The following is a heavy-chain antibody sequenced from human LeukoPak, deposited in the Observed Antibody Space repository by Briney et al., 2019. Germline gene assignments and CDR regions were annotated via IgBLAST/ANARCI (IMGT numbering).Heavy chain of an antibody. Sequence: GGSLRLSCAVSGFTFNNYWMSWVRQAPGKGLEWVANITPDGSDRYYVDSLKGRVTISRDNTKSSLYLQLNSLRAEDTAVYYCVPGGLAVSGIDYWGQGALVTVSS. D-gene: IGHD6-19*01. CDR3: VPGGLAVSGIDY. J-gene: IGHJ4*02. V-gene: IGHV3-7*01. CDR2: ITPDGSDR. CDR1: GFTFNNYW.